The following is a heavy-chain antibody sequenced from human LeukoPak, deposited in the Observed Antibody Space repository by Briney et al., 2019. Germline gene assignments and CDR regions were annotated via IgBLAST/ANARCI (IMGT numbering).Heavy chain of an antibody. V-gene: IGHV3-49*03. CDR1: GFTFGDYA. J-gene: IGHJ3*02. CDR3: TRSGNYFDSGDTFDI. CDR2: IGSKAHGGTT. D-gene: IGHD3-22*01. Sequence: PGGSLRLSCTASGFTFGDYAMSWFRQAPGKGLEWVGFIGSKAHGGTTEYAASVKGRFTISRDDSKSIAYLQMNSLKTEDTAVYYCTRSGNYFDSGDTFDIWGQGTMVTVSS.